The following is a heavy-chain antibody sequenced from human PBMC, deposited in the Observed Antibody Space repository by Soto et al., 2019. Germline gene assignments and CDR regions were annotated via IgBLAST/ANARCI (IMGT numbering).Heavy chain of an antibody. Sequence: SGPTLVNPTQTLTLTGTLSGFSLSTSGEGEVWTRQPPGKAPEWLALICSNDDTRFSTSLKSRLTITKETSNNQMVLTMTDMVPVNTATYYCTHMAGAELYGMDVWRQGTTVTVSS. CDR3: THMAGAELYGMDV. CDR1: GFSLSTSGEG. V-gene: IGHV2-5*01. D-gene: IGHD3-10*01. J-gene: IGHJ6*02. CDR2: ICSNDDT.